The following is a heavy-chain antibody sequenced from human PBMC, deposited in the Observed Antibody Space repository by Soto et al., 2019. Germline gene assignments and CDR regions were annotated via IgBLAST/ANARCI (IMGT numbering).Heavy chain of an antibody. CDR1: GGTFSSYT. J-gene: IGHJ3*02. V-gene: IGHV1-69*02. CDR2: IIPILGIA. CDR3: ARVYIEDIVAATDACDI. Sequence: QVQLVQSGAEVKKPGSSVKVSCKASGGTFSSYTISWVRQAPGQGLEWMGRIIPILGIANYAQKFQGRVTITADKSTSTAYMELSILRSEDTAVYYCARVYIEDIVAATDACDIWGQGTMVTVSS. D-gene: IGHD5-12*01.